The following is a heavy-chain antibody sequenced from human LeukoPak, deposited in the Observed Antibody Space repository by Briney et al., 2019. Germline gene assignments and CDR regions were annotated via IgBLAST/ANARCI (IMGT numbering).Heavy chain of an antibody. D-gene: IGHD3-22*01. CDR1: GFTFSSYG. Sequence: GGSLRLSCAASGFTFSSYGMHWVRQAPGKGLEWVADIWYDGSNKYYEDSVKGRFTISRDNSKNTLYLQMNSLRAEDTAVYYCARDPSDDSSGYYHYYFDYWGQGTLVTVSS. CDR2: IWYDGSNK. J-gene: IGHJ4*02. V-gene: IGHV3-33*01. CDR3: ARDPSDDSSGYYHYYFDY.